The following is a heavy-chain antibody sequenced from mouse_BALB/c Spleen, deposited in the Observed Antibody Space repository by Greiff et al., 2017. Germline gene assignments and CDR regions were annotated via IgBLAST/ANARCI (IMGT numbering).Heavy chain of an antibody. J-gene: IGHJ3*01. D-gene: IGHD2-2*01. Sequence: VQLKESGPELVKPGASVKLSCTASGFNIKDTYMHWVKQRPEQGLEWIGRIDPANGNTKYDPKFQGKATITADTSSNTAYLQLSSLTSEDTAVYYCASLYGYDLAYWGQGTLVTVSA. CDR3: ASLYGYDLAY. CDR2: IDPANGNT. V-gene: IGHV14-3*02. CDR1: GFNIKDTY.